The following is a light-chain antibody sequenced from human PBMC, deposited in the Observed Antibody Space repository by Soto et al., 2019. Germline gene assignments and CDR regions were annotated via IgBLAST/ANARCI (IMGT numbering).Light chain of an antibody. Sequence: DIQMTQSPSSLSASVGDRVTITCRVSQGIRNDLGWYQQKPGKAPKRLIYAASSLQSGVPSRFSGSGSGTEFSLTISSLESGDSGTYHCQQYATYAPSTFGQGTKVDIK. CDR1: QGIRND. CDR3: QQYATYAPST. J-gene: IGKJ1*01. CDR2: AAS. V-gene: IGKV1-17*01.